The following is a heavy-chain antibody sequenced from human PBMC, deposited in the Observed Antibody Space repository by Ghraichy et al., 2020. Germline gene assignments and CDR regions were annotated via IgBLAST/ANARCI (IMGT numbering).Heavy chain of an antibody. V-gene: IGHV3-11*05. CDR2: ISAGSAYT. CDR1: GFTFSDYF. Sequence: GGSLRLSCAASGFTFSDYFMTWIRQAPGEGLDWVSHISAGSAYTNYADSVKGRFTISRDNAKNSLYLQMNSLRADDTAVYYCGRGKKSGDVWGKGTTVTVSS. CDR3: GRGKKSGDV. J-gene: IGHJ6*04.